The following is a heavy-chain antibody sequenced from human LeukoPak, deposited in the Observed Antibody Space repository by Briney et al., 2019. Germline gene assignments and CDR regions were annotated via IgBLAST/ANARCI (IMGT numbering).Heavy chain of an antibody. D-gene: IGHD1-26*01. J-gene: IGHJ4*02. V-gene: IGHV3-49*04. CDR2: IRSKAYGGTT. CDR1: GFTFGDYA. Sequence: GGSLRLSCTASGFTFGDYAMSWVRQAPGKGLEWVGFIRSKAYGGTTEYAASVKGRFTISRDDSKSIAYLQMNSLKTEDTAVYYCTRVRIVGAINFDYWGQGTLVTVSS. CDR3: TRVRIVGAINFDY.